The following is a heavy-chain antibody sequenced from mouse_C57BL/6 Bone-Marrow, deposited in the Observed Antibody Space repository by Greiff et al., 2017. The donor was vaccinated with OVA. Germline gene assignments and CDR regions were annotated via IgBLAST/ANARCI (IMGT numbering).Heavy chain of an antibody. V-gene: IGHV1-15*01. Sequence: QVQLQQSGAELVRPGASVTLSCKASGYTFTDYEMHWVKQTPVHGLEWIGAIDPETGGTAYNQKFKGKAILTADKSSSTAYMELRSLTSEDSAVYYCTDSSGYARFAYWGQGTLVTVSA. D-gene: IGHD3-2*02. CDR1: GYTFTDYE. CDR3: TDSSGYARFAY. J-gene: IGHJ3*01. CDR2: IDPETGGT.